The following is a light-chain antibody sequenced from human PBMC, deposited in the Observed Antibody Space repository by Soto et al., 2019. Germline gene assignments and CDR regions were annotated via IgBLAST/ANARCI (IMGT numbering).Light chain of an antibody. CDR3: QQYHRLPLT. CDR1: QDINNN. Sequence: DIQLTQSPSPLSASVGDRVTITCQASQDINNNLNWYQQRPGKAPELLIFDASSLETGVPSRFSGGGSGTDFTFTIISLQPEDIATYYCQQYHRLPLTFGGGTTMEI. J-gene: IGKJ4*01. CDR2: DAS. V-gene: IGKV1-33*01.